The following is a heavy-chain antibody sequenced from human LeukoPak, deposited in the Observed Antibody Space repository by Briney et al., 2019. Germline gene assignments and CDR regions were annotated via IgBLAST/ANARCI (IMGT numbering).Heavy chain of an antibody. D-gene: IGHD3-22*01. CDR3: ARPYYYDSRIDP. Sequence: SETLSLTCTVSGSISSYYWSWIRPPPGKGLEWVGYMYYSGSTYYNPSLKSRVTISVDTSKNQFSLKLSSVTAADTAVYYCARPYYYDSRIDPWGQGTLVTVSS. CDR1: GSISSYY. J-gene: IGHJ5*02. V-gene: IGHV4-59*08. CDR2: MYYSGST.